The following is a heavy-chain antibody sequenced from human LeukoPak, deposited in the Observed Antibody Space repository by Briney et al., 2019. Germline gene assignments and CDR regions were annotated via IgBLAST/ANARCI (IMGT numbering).Heavy chain of an antibody. Sequence: SENLSFTCTVSAGSISSYYWSWIRQPPGKGLEWIGYIYYSGSTNYNPSLKSRVTISVDTSKNQFSLKLSSVTAADTAVYYCARSGGGTDYWGQGTLVTVSS. CDR1: AGSISSYY. V-gene: IGHV4-59*01. CDR2: IYYSGST. J-gene: IGHJ4*02. CDR3: ARSGGGTDY. D-gene: IGHD3-16*01.